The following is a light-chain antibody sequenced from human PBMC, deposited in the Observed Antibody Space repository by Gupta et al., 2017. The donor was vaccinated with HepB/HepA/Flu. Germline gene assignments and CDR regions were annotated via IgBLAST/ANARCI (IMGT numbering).Light chain of an antibody. CDR1: SSDVGGYNY. V-gene: IGLV2-11*01. CDR2: DVS. CDR3: FAYSGSYTEV. J-gene: IGLJ3*02. Sequence: GCRGQSVTISCTKTSSDVGGYNYVSWYQQHPGNAPTLMIYDVSTRPAVVPGRFSVSKSGNTASLTISELEAEEAADYYGFAYSGSYTEVFGGGTKLTVL.